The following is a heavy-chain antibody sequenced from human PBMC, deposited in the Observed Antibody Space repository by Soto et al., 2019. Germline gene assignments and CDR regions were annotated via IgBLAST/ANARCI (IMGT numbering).Heavy chain of an antibody. Sequence: QVQLQESGPGLVKSSETLSLTCTVSGGSIISYYCSWIRQSAGKGLEWIGRIYTSGSTNYNPSLKSRVTMSVDTSKNQFALKLSSVTAADTGVYYCARETGSSGSYEYWGQGTLVTVSS. J-gene: IGHJ4*02. CDR2: IYTSGST. CDR1: GGSIISYY. D-gene: IGHD6-19*01. V-gene: IGHV4-4*07. CDR3: ARETGSSGSYEY.